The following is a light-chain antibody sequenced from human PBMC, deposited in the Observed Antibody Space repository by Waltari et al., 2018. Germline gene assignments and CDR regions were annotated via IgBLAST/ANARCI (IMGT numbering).Light chain of an antibody. J-gene: IGKJ4*01. CDR2: AAS. Sequence: DIQMTQSPSSLCASVGDRVTITCRASQGINNYLAWFQQKPGKAPTSLIYAASSLQSGVPSRFSGSSSGTDFTLTISSLQSEDFATYYCQQYIVYPLTFGGGTKVELK. V-gene: IGKV1-16*01. CDR3: QQYIVYPLT. CDR1: QGINNY.